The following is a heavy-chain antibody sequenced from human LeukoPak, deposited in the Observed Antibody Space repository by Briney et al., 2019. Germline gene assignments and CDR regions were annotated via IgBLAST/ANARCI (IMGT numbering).Heavy chain of an antibody. V-gene: IGHV1-2*02. CDR2: INTNSGGT. J-gene: IGHJ3*02. Sequence: ASVKVSCKASGYTFTGYYMHWVRQAPGQGLERMGWINTNSGGTNYAQKFQGRVTMTRDTSISTAYMELSRLRSDDTAVYYCARGRRMVTPLFAFDIWGQGTMVTVSS. CDR3: ARGRRMVTPLFAFDI. D-gene: IGHD4-23*01. CDR1: GYTFTGYY.